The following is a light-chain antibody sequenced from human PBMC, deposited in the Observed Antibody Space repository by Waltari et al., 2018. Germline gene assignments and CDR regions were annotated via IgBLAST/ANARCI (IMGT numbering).Light chain of an antibody. CDR3: MQALQTPPT. J-gene: IGKJ4*01. Sequence: DIVMTQSPLSLPVTPGEPASISCRSSRSLLHSNGYNNLDWYLQKPGQSPQLLIYLGSNRASGGPDRFSGGGSGTDFTLKISRVEAEDVGVYYCMQALQTPPTFGGGTKVEIK. CDR1: RSLLHSNGYNN. V-gene: IGKV2-28*01. CDR2: LGS.